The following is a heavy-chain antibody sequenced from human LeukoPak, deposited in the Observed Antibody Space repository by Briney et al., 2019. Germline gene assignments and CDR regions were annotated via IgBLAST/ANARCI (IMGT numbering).Heavy chain of an antibody. CDR2: IYYSGST. D-gene: IGHD6-13*01. V-gene: IGHV4-59*08. CDR1: GGSISGYY. CDR3: ARVETEGSSWYGVHYFDH. J-gene: IGHJ4*02. Sequence: SETLSLTCTVSGGSISGYYWSWIRQPPGKGLEWIGYIYYSGSTNYNPSLKSRVTISVDTSKNQFSLKLSSVTAADTAMYYCARVETEGSSWYGVHYFDHWGQGTQVTVSS.